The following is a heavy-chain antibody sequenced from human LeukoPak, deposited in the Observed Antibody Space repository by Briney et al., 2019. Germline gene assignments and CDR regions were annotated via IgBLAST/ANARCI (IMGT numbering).Heavy chain of an antibody. CDR2: INPNSGGT. Sequence: ASVKVSCKASGYTFAGYYKHWVRQAPGQGLEWMGWINPNSGGTNYAQKFQGWVTMTRDTSISTAYMELSRLRSDDTAVYYCARDFSGVGRRSSYYYGMDVWGQGTTVTVSS. CDR1: GYTFAGYY. D-gene: IGHD6-13*01. V-gene: IGHV1-2*04. CDR3: ARDFSGVGRRSSYYYGMDV. J-gene: IGHJ6*02.